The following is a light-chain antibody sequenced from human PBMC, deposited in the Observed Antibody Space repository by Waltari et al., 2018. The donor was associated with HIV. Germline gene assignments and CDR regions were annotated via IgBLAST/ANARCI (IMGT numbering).Light chain of an antibody. V-gene: IGLV2-14*01. Sequence: QSALTQPASVSGSPGQSITISCTGTSSDVGGYNYVSWYQHHPGNAPKRIIYEVSYRPSGVSDRFSGSKSGNTASLTISGLQAEDETDYYCSSYTSSSTWVFGGGTKLTVL. CDR3: SSYTSSSTWV. CDR1: SSDVGGYNY. J-gene: IGLJ3*02. CDR2: EVS.